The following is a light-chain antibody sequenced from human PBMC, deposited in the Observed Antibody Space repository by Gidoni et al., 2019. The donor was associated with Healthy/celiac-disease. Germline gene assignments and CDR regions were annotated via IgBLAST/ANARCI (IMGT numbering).Light chain of an antibody. Sequence: DIQMTQSPSSLSASVGDRVTITCRASQSISSDLNWYQQKPGKAPKLLIYAASSLQSGVPSRFSGSGSGTDFTLTISSLQPEDFATYYWQQSYSTPITFGQGTRLEIK. CDR2: AAS. CDR3: QQSYSTPIT. CDR1: QSISSD. J-gene: IGKJ5*01. V-gene: IGKV1-39*01.